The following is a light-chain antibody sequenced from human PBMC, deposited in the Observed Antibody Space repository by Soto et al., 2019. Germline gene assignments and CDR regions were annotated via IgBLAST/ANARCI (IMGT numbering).Light chain of an antibody. CDR2: AAS. J-gene: IGKJ4*01. CDR3: QPSYSTPLT. V-gene: IGKV1-39*01. Sequence: DIQMTQSPSSLSASVGDRVTITCRASQSISTYLNWYQQRPGKAPKLLIYAASSLQSGVPSRFSGSGSGTDFTLTISSLQPEDFATYYCQPSYSTPLTFGGGTKVEIE. CDR1: QSISTY.